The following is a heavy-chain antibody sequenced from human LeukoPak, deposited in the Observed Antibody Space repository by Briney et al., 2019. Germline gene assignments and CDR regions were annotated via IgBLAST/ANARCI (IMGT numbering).Heavy chain of an antibody. Sequence: SVKVSCKASGGTFSSYAISWVRQAPGQGLEWMGGIIPIFGTANYAQKFQGRVTITADESTSTAYMELSSLRSEDTAVYYCARAPLDTAMAYYFDYWGQGTLVTVSS. CDR2: IIPIFGTA. V-gene: IGHV1-69*13. D-gene: IGHD5-18*01. CDR1: GGTFSSYA. J-gene: IGHJ4*02. CDR3: ARAPLDTAMAYYFDY.